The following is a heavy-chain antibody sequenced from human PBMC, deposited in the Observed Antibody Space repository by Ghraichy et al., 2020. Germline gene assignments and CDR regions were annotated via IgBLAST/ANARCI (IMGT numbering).Heavy chain of an antibody. CDR1: GFTFSKAW. D-gene: IGHD6-19*01. Sequence: GGSLRLYCAASGFTFSKAWMNWVRQAPGKGLEWVGRIRSKSGGGTTDYAAPVKGRFTISRDDSKNTLFLQMNSLRTEDTAMYYCSTDYPSTAVADGDWFDPWGQGTLVTVSS. CDR2: IRSKSGGGTT. CDR3: STDYPSTAVADGDWFDP. V-gene: IGHV3-15*07. J-gene: IGHJ5*02.